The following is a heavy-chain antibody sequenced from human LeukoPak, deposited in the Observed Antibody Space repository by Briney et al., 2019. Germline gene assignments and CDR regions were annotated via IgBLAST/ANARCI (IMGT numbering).Heavy chain of an antibody. CDR3: AKVQYSSRWTLDHYFDY. Sequence: PGGSLRLSCAASGFTFSSYAMHWVRQAPGKGLEWVAVISYDGSNKYYADSMKGRFTISRDNSKNTLYLQMNSLIAEDTAVYYCAKVQYSSRWTLDHYFDYWGQGTLVSVSS. CDR1: GFTFSSYA. J-gene: IGHJ4*02. V-gene: IGHV3-30*18. D-gene: IGHD6-13*01. CDR2: ISYDGSNK.